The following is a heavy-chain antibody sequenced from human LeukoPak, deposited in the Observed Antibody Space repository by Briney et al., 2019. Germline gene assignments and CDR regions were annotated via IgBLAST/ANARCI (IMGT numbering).Heavy chain of an antibody. V-gene: IGHV1-2*02. Sequence: ASVTVSCKASGHTFTGYYMHWVRQAPGQGLEGMGWINPNSGGTNYAQKFQGRVTMTRDPSISTAYMELSRLRSDDTAVYYCARDFSGSGWHGAAFDIWGQGTMVTVSS. CDR3: ARDFSGSGWHGAAFDI. CDR2: INPNSGGT. J-gene: IGHJ3*02. D-gene: IGHD6-19*01. CDR1: GHTFTGYY.